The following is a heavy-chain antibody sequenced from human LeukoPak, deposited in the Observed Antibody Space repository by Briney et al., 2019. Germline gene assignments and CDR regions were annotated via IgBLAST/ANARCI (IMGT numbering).Heavy chain of an antibody. CDR1: GGSFSGYY. CDR3: ARGPHAYYFDY. V-gene: IGHV4-34*01. J-gene: IGHJ4*02. CDR2: INHSGST. Sequence: SETLSLTCAVYGGSFSGYYWSWIRQPPGKGLEWVGEINHSGSTNYNPSLKSRVTISVDTSKNQFSLKLSSVTAADTAVYYCARGPHAYYFDYWGQGTLVTVSS.